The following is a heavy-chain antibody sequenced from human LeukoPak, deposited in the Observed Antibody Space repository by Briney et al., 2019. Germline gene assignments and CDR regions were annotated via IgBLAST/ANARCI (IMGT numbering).Heavy chain of an antibody. CDR3: ARQESRNYYLEGLDY. J-gene: IGHJ4*02. Sequence: PGGSLRLSCAASGFTFSSYGMSWVRQAPGKGLEWVSAISGRSGSTYYADSVKGRFTIDRDNSKNIVYLQMNSLRADDTAVYSCARQESRNYYLEGLDYWGQGTLVTVSS. CDR1: GFTFSSYG. D-gene: IGHD3-10*01. CDR2: ISGRSGST. V-gene: IGHV3-23*01.